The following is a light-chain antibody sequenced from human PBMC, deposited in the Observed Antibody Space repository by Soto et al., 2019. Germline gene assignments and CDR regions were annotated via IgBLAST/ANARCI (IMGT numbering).Light chain of an antibody. Sequence: EIVLTQSPGTLSLSPGERATLSCMASQSIRSSYLAWYQQKPGQGPRLLIFGASSRATGIPDRFSGSGSGTDFALPIGRLEHEDSAVYQCQHYGSSPLDFGGGTKVESK. J-gene: IGKJ4*01. CDR1: QSIRSSY. CDR2: GAS. V-gene: IGKV3-20*01. CDR3: QHYGSSPLD.